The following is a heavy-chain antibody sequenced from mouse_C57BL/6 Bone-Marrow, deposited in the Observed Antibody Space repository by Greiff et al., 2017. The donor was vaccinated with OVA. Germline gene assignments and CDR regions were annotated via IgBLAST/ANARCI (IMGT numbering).Heavy chain of an antibody. CDR1: GYSFTGYY. Sequence: EVKLQESGPELVKPGASVKISCKASGYSFTGYYMNWVKQSPEKSLEWIGEINPSTGGTTYNQKFKAKATLTVDKSSSTAYMQLKSLTSEDSAVYYCARSRRQLRMDYWGQGTSVTVSS. CDR3: ARSRRQLRMDY. D-gene: IGHD6-1*01. J-gene: IGHJ4*01. CDR2: INPSTGGT. V-gene: IGHV1-42*01.